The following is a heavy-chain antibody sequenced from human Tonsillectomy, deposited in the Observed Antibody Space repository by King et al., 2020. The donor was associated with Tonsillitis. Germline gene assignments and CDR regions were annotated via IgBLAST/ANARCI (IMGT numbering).Heavy chain of an antibody. CDR1: GGSISNSSYY. D-gene: IGHD3-16*01. CDR2: IYYSGST. Sequence: QLQESGPGLVKPSETLSLTCTVPGGSISNSSYYWGWIRQPPGKGLECIGTIYYSGSTYYNPSLKSRVTISVDTSKNQFSLKLSSVTAADTAVYYCPRNSVWGSYGDYNWFDPWGQGTLFTVSS. J-gene: IGHJ5*02. V-gene: IGHV4-39*01. CDR3: PRNSVWGSYGDYNWFDP.